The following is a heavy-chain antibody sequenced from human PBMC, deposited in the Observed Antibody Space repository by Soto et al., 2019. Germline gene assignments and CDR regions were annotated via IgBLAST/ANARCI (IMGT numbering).Heavy chain of an antibody. J-gene: IGHJ4*02. V-gene: IGHV3-23*01. CDR1: GFTFSSYA. CDR3: AKPLWGSSGWSLLPSPDY. Sequence: GGSLRLSCAASGFTFSSYAMSWVRQAPGKGLEWVSAISGSGGSTYYADSVKGRFTISRDNSKNTLYLQMNSLRAEDTAVYYCAKPLWGSSGWSLLPSPDYWGQGTLVTVPS. CDR2: ISGSGGST. D-gene: IGHD6-19*01.